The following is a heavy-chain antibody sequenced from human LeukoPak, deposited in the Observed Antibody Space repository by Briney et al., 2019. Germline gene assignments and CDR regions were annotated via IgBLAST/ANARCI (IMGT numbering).Heavy chain of an antibody. Sequence: ASVKVSCKASGYTFTGHYMHWVRQAPGQGLEWMGWINPNNGCTNYAQKFQGRVTMTRDTSISTAYMELSRLRSDDTAVYYCARDPQSNYYYGMDVWGQGTTVTVSS. V-gene: IGHV1-2*02. CDR3: ARDPQSNYYYGMDV. D-gene: IGHD6-6*01. CDR1: GYTFTGHY. CDR2: INPNNGCT. J-gene: IGHJ6*02.